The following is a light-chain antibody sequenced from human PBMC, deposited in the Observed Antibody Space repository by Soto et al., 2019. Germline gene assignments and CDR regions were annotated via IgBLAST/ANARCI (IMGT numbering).Light chain of an antibody. V-gene: IGKV1-5*01. J-gene: IGKJ1*01. CDR3: QHHNSYSQT. CDR2: GAY. CDR1: QSIRNY. Sequence: DIQMTQSPPTLSASVGDRVTITCRASQSIRNYLAWYQQMPGKAPKLLIYGAYNLQSGVPARFSGSGSGTECTLTICILQPDDFATYFCQHHNSYSQTFGQRTKVEIK.